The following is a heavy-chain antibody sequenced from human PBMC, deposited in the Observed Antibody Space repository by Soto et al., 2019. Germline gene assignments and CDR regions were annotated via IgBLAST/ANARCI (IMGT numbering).Heavy chain of an antibody. CDR1: GYTFTTYG. J-gene: IGHJ4*02. CDR2: ISVYNGDT. CDR3: ARVYCGGDCFSGGDFDY. V-gene: IGHV1-18*01. D-gene: IGHD2-21*01. Sequence: QVQLVQSGTEVKKAGSAVKVSCKTSGYTFTTYGISWIRQAPGQGLEWIAWISVYNGDTNYAQNVQGRVTMTTDTLTTTAYLELRSLRSDDTAVYYCARVYCGGDCFSGGDFDYWGQGTLFTVS.